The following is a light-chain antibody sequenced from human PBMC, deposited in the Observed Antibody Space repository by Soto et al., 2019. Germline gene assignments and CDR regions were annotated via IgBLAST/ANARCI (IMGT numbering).Light chain of an antibody. V-gene: IGKV1-5*03. Sequence: DIQMTQSPSTLSASIGDRVTITCRANQSISVWLAWYQQKTGKAPKVLIYKASRLESGVPSRFSGSGSGTEFTLTISSLQPDDSATYYCQQYSSYSPETFGQGTKVEIK. J-gene: IGKJ1*01. CDR1: QSISVW. CDR2: KAS. CDR3: QQYSSYSPET.